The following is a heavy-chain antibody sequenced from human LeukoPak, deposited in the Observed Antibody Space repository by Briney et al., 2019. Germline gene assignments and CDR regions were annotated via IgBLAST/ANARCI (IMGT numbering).Heavy chain of an antibody. D-gene: IGHD6-19*01. CDR1: GFTFSTFG. J-gene: IGHJ4*02. Sequence: GGSLRLSCAASGFTFSTFGMRWVRQAPGKGLEWVSTIPASGGNTYYANSVRGRFTISRDNSKNTLYLQINSLTAEDTAIYYCVRYLSGWYYFDWWGQGTLVTVSS. V-gene: IGHV3-23*01. CDR2: IPASGGNT. CDR3: VRYLSGWYYFDW.